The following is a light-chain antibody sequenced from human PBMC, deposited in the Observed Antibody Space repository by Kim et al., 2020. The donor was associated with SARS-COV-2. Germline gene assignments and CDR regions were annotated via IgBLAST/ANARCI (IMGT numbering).Light chain of an antibody. CDR3: GTWDSSLSAGGV. CDR2: DNN. J-gene: IGLJ1*01. V-gene: IGLV1-51*01. Sequence: TLSCSGSSSNLGNNDASWYQQHPGTAPKLLIYDNNKRPSGIPDRFSGSKSGTSATLGITGLQTGDEADYYCGTWDSSLSAGGVFGTGTKVTVL. CDR1: SSNLGNND.